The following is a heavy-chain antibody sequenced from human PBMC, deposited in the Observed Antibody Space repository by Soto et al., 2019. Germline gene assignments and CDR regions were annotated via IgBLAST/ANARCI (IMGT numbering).Heavy chain of an antibody. CDR3: ARKSSTSCYKP. J-gene: IGHJ3*01. CDR2: IYPGDSDT. Sequence: GESLKISCQGFGYSFTSYWIGWVRQMPGKGLEWMGIIYPGDSDTRYSPSFQGQVTISADKSISTAYLQWSSLKALDTAMYYCARKSSTSCYKPWGQGTMVTVSS. V-gene: IGHV5-51*01. CDR1: GYSFTSYW. D-gene: IGHD2-2*02.